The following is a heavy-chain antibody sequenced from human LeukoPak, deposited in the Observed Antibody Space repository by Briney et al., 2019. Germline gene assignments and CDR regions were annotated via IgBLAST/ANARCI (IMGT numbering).Heavy chain of an antibody. CDR2: IIPIFGTA. CDR1: GYTFTGYY. CDR3: ARGLRAGNWDAFDI. J-gene: IGHJ3*02. V-gene: IGHV1-69*05. Sequence: SVKVSCKASGYTFTGYYMHWVRQAPGQGLEWMGGIIPIFGTANYAQKFQGRVTITTDESTSTAYMELSSLRSEDTAVYYCARGLRAGNWDAFDIWGQGTMVTVSS. D-gene: IGHD1-1*01.